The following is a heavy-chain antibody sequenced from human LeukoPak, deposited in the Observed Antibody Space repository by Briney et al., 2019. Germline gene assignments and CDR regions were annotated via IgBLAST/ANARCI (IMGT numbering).Heavy chain of an antibody. Sequence: GASVTVSCKASGYTFTGYYMHWVRQAPGQGLEWMGWINPNSGSTNYAQKFQGRVTMTRDTSISTAYMQLSRLRSDDTAVYSCARVMWDGDYFDYWGQGTLVTVSS. D-gene: IGHD1-26*01. V-gene: IGHV1-2*02. J-gene: IGHJ4*02. CDR2: INPNSGST. CDR3: ARVMWDGDYFDY. CDR1: GYTFTGYY.